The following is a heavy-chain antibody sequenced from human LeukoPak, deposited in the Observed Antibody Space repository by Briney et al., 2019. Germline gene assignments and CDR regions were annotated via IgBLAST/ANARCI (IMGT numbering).Heavy chain of an antibody. CDR2: IKQDGSEK. D-gene: IGHD3-10*01. Sequence: AGGSLRLSCAASGFTFSSYCMSWVRQAPGKGLEWVANIKQDGSEKYYVDSVKGRFTISRDNAKNSLYLQMNSLRAEDTAVYYCASSGFGEPHFDYWGQGTLVTVSS. J-gene: IGHJ4*02. CDR1: GFTFSSYC. CDR3: ASSGFGEPHFDY. V-gene: IGHV3-7*01.